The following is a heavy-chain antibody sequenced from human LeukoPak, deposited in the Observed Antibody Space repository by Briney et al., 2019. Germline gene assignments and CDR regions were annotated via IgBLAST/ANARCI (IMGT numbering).Heavy chain of an antibody. CDR3: AKQVGSTWWYYYMDV. CDR2: LIGSASTT. CDR1: GFTSNFD. V-gene: IGHV3-23*01. Sequence: GGSLRLSCAAPGFTSNFDISWVRQAPGKGLEWVSSLIGSASTTYYADSVKGRFTVSRDNSKNTVYLQMNSLRAEDTAVYYCAKQVGSTWWYYYMDVWGKGTTVTVSS. D-gene: IGHD2-2*01. J-gene: IGHJ6*03.